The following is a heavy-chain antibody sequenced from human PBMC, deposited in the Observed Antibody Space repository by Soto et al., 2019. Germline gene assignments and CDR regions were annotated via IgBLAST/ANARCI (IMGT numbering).Heavy chain of an antibody. J-gene: IGHJ4*02. CDR2: ISDNGGRT. CDR3: SEGGEQQLLRIPLDY. Sequence: DVQLLESGGGLVQPGGSLRLSCAASGFTFSSYAMNWVRQAPGKGLEWVSVISDNGGRTYYADSVKGRFTISRDNSKNTLYLQMNILRAEDTAVYYCSEGGEQQLLRIPLDYWGQGTHVTVSS. V-gene: IGHV3-23*01. CDR1: GFTFSSYA. D-gene: IGHD6-13*01.